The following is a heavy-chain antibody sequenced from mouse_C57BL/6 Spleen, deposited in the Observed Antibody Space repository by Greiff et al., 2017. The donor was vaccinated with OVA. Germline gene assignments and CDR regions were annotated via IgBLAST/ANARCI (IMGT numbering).Heavy chain of an antibody. CDR1: GFTFTDYY. D-gene: IGHD1-1*01. Sequence: EVQLVESGGGLVQPGGSLSLSCAASGFTFTDYYMSWVRQPPGKALEWLGFIRNKANGYTTEYSASVKGRFTISRDNSQSILYLQINALRAEDSATYYCARWVYSYPVGDYWGQGTTLTVSS. CDR2: IRNKANGYTT. CDR3: ARWVYSYPVGDY. J-gene: IGHJ2*01. V-gene: IGHV7-3*01.